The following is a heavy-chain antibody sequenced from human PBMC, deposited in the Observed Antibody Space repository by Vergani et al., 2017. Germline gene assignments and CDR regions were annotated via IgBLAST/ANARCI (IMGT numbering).Heavy chain of an antibody. CDR1: GFTFSSHA. CDR3: ARGASGDYVSSFDY. CDR2: ISYDGSNK. Sequence: QVQLVESGGGVVQPGRSLRLSCAASGFTFSSHAMHWVRQAPGKGLEWVAVISYDGSNKYYADSVKGRFTISRDNSKNTLYLQMNSLRAEDTAVYYCARGASGDYVSSFDYWGQGTLVTVSS. V-gene: IGHV3-30-3*01. J-gene: IGHJ4*02. D-gene: IGHD4-17*01.